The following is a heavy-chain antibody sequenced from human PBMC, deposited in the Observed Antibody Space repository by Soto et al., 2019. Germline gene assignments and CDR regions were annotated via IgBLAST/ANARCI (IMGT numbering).Heavy chain of an antibody. D-gene: IGHD3-10*01. J-gene: IGHJ5*02. V-gene: IGHV1-3*01. CDR3: ARDSGSP. CDR1: GYIFTNYD. Sequence: ASVKVSCKASGYIFTNYDINWVRQAPGQRLEWMGWINAGNGNIKYSQKFQGRITITRDTSASTAYMELSSLRSEDTAVYYCARDSGSPWGPGTLVTVSS. CDR2: INAGNGNI.